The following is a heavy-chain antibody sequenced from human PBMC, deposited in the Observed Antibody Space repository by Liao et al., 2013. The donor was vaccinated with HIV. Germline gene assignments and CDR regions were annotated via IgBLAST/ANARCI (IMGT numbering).Heavy chain of an antibody. D-gene: IGHD3-3*01. CDR2: IYYSGST. Sequence: QVQLQQWGAGLLKPSETLSLTCAVYGVSFSGYYWSWIRQPPGKGLEWIGSIYYSGSTYYNPSLKSRVTISVDTSKNQFSLKLSSVTAADTAVYYCARSSIFGVGGGDYWGQGTLVTVSS. CDR1: GVSFSGYY. CDR3: ARSSIFGVGGGDY. V-gene: IGHV4-34*01. J-gene: IGHJ4*02.